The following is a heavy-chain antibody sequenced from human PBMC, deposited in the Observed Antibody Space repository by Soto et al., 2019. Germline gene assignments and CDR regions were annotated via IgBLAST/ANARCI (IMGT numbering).Heavy chain of an antibody. CDR2: IIPILGIA. Sequence: QVQLVQSGAEVKKPGSSVKVSCKASGGTFSSYTISWVRQAPGQGLEWMGRIIPILGIANYAQKFQGRVTITADKSTSTDYMELSSLRSEDTAVYYCARGGYSGYEGLDYWGQGTLVTVSS. CDR1: GGTFSSYT. D-gene: IGHD5-12*01. CDR3: ARGGYSGYEGLDY. J-gene: IGHJ4*02. V-gene: IGHV1-69*02.